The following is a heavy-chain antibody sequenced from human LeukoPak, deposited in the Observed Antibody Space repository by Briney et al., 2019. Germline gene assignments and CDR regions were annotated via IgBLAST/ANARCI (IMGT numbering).Heavy chain of an antibody. CDR1: GGSISSYY. J-gene: IGHJ4*02. Sequence: PSETLSLTCTVSGGSISSYYWSWIRHPPGKGLERIGYVYYSGSTNYNPSLKSRVTISVDTSKNQFSLKLSSVTAADTAVYYCARVEMATIAPTFDYWGQGTLVTVSS. CDR2: VYYSGST. D-gene: IGHD5-24*01. V-gene: IGHV4-59*01. CDR3: ARVEMATIAPTFDY.